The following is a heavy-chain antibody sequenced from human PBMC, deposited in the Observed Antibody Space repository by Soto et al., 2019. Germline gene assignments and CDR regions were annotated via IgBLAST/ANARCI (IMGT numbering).Heavy chain of an antibody. J-gene: IGHJ4*02. V-gene: IGHV3-7*01. D-gene: IGHD6-6*01. Sequence: GGSLRLSCAASGFTFSSCWMSWVRQAPGKGLEWVANIKQDGSEKDYVDSVKGRFTISRDNAKNSLYLQMNSLRAEDTAVYYCARVYSSSSGRAIDYWGQGTLVTDSS. CDR3: ARVYSSSSGRAIDY. CDR1: GFTFSSCW. CDR2: IKQDGSEK.